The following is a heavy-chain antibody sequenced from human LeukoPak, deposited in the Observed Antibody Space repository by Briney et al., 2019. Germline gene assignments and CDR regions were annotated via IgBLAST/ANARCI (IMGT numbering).Heavy chain of an antibody. V-gene: IGHV3-30*02. CDR2: IRYDGSNK. D-gene: IGHD3-10*01. Sequence: GGSLRLSCAASGFTFSSYSMNWVRQAPGKGLEWVAFIRYDGSNKYYADSVKGRFTISRDNSKNTLYLQMNSLRAEDTAVYYCLFGSGSYYTAFEYWGQGALVTVSS. J-gene: IGHJ4*02. CDR3: LFGSGSYYTAFEY. CDR1: GFTFSSYS.